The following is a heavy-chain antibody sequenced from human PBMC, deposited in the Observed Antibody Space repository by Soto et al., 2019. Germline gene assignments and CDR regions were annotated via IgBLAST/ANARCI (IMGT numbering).Heavy chain of an antibody. CDR2: IYYSGST. J-gene: IGHJ4*02. CDR3: ARTDYSPWSWPRFDY. Sequence: SETLSLTCTVSGGSISSYYWSWIRQPPGKGLEWIGYIYYSGSTNYNPSLKSRVTISVDTSKNQFSLKLSSVTAADTAVYYCARTDYSPWSWPRFDYWGQGTLVT. D-gene: IGHD5-12*01. V-gene: IGHV4-59*08. CDR1: GGSISSYY.